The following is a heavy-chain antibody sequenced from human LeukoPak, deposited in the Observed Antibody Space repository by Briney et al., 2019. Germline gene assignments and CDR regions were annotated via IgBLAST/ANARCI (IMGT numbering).Heavy chain of an antibody. J-gene: IGHJ3*02. CDR1: GDSVNSGAYY. CDR3: AREIVAGLGVSFDI. CDR2: IYPLETT. D-gene: IGHD6-19*01. V-gene: IGHV4-61*02. Sequence: SETLSLTCTVSGDSVNSGAYYWSWLRQPAGKEPEWIGRIYPLETTNYNPSLKSRVAISVDTSKNQFSLKLSSVTAADTAVYYCAREIVAGLGVSFDIWGQGTLVSVSS.